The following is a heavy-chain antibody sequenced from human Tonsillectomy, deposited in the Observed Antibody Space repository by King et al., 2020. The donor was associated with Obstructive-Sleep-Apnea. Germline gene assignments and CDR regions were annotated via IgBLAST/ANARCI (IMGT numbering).Heavy chain of an antibody. Sequence: VQLVESGGGLVKPGGSLRLSCAASGFTFRSYTMVWVRQAPGKGLEWVSSSLSSSSDKYYADSVKGRFDISRDNAENSLYLQMNSLRVDDTAIYFCARESAPNDTGDGFDVWGQGTMVAVSA. CDR3: ARESAPNDTGDGFDV. J-gene: IGHJ3*01. CDR1: GFTFRSYT. CDR2: SLSSSSDK. D-gene: IGHD1-1*01. V-gene: IGHV3-21*01.